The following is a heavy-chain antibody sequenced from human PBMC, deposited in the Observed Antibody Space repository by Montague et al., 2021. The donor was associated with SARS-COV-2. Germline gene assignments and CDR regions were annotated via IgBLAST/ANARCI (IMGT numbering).Heavy chain of an antibody. J-gene: IGHJ6*02. CDR3: AREGGDSADYYYYAMDV. V-gene: IGHV4-34*01. D-gene: IGHD2-21*02. CDR1: GGSFSGYF. CDR2: INHSGST. Sequence: SETLSLTCGVYGGSFSGYFWSWIRQPPGKGLEWIGEINHSGSTNYNPSLKSRVTLSIDTSKNQFSLKLTSVTAADTAVYYCAREGGDSADYYYYAMDVWGQGTTVTVSS.